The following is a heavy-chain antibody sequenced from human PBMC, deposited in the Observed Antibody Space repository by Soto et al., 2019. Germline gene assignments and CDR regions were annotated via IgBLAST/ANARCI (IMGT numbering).Heavy chain of an antibody. CDR3: AREVYDFWSGYYPQFDY. V-gene: IGHV1-3*01. J-gene: IGHJ4*02. D-gene: IGHD3-3*01. CDR2: INAGNGNT. Sequence: ASVKVSCKASGYTFTSYAMHWVRQAPGQRLEWMGWINAGNGNTKYSQKFQGRVTITRDTSASTAYMELSSLRSEDTAVYYCAREVYDFWSGYYPQFDYWGQGTLVTVSS. CDR1: GYTFTSYA.